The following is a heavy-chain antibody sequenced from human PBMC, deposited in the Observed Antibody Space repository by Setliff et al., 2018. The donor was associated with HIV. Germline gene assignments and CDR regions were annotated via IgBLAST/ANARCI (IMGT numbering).Heavy chain of an antibody. J-gene: IGHJ4*01. CDR3: VTDRDGYNH. V-gene: IGHV1-46*04. D-gene: IGHD5-12*01. CDR2: INPGGGNT. Sequence: GASVKVSCKASGYTFTNFYMHWVRQAPRQGLEWMGIINPGGGNTRYADSVKGRFTISRDNAKNTLYLQMNSLRVEDTAVFYCVTDRDGYNHWGHGTLVTVSS. CDR1: GYTFTNFY.